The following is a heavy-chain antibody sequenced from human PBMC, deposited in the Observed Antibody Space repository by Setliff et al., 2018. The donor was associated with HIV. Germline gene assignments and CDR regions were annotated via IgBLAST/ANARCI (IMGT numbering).Heavy chain of an antibody. D-gene: IGHD6-13*01. J-gene: IGHJ1*01. Sequence: ASVKVSCKISGYTLTELSIHWVRQAPGKGLEWMANFDPEDGETFYAQKFQGRLTMTEGTSTDTAYMELSSLRSDDTAMYYCATDPGYSSTWYSESFQHWGQGTVVTVSS. V-gene: IGHV1-24*01. CDR1: GYTLTELS. CDR2: FDPEDGET. CDR3: ATDPGYSSTWYSESFQH.